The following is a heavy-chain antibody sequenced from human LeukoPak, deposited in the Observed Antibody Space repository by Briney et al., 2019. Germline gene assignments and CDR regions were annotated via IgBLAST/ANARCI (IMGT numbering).Heavy chain of an antibody. D-gene: IGHD3-10*01. CDR3: ASDNGSGSAVLCY. J-gene: IGHJ4*02. CDR2: IIPIFGTA. Sequence: ASVKVSCKASGGTFSSYAISWVRQAPGQGLEWMGGIIPIFGTANYAQKFQGRVTITADESTSTAYMELSSLRSEDTAVYYCASDNGSGSAVLCYWGQGTLVTVSS. V-gene: IGHV1-69*13. CDR1: GGTFSSYA.